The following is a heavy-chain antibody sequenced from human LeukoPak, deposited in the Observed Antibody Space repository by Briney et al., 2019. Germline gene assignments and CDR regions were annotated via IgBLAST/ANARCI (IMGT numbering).Heavy chain of an antibody. Sequence: GGSLRLSCAAPGFTFDNYAMNWVRQVPGKGLEWISLISWNSGTIGYADSVKGRFAISRDNANNFLYLQMNSLRAEDTALYYCARAYKDRSLAGKKEFFQHWGQGTLVTVSS. CDR3: ARAYKDRSLAGKKEFFQH. V-gene: IGHV3-9*01. CDR2: ISWNSGTI. J-gene: IGHJ1*01. D-gene: IGHD6-19*01. CDR1: GFTFDNYA.